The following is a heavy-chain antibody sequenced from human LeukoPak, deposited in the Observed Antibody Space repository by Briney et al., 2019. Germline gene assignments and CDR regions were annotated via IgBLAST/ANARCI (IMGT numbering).Heavy chain of an antibody. D-gene: IGHD5-12*01. J-gene: IGHJ4*02. Sequence: SETLSLTCTVSGGSISSYYWSWIRQPPGKGLEWIGYIYYSGSTNYNPSLKSRVTISVDTSKNQFSLKLSSVTAADTAMYYCARVSGYDWESFYDYWGQGSLVAVSS. CDR2: IYYSGST. V-gene: IGHV4-59*01. CDR3: ARVSGYDWESFYDY. CDR1: GGSISSYY.